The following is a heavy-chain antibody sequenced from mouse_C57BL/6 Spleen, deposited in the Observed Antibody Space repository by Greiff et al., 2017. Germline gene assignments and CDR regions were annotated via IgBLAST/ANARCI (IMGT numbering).Heavy chain of an antibody. CDR2: IHPNSGST. CDR3: ARRTTVVEFDY. D-gene: IGHD1-1*01. CDR1: GYTFTSYW. V-gene: IGHV1-64*01. J-gene: IGHJ2*01. Sequence: VQLQQPGAELVKPGASVKLSCKASGYTFTSYWMHWVKQRPGQGLEWIGMIHPNSGSTNYNEKFKSKATLTVDKSSSTAYMQLSSLTSEDSAVYYCARRTTVVEFDYWGQGTTLTVSS.